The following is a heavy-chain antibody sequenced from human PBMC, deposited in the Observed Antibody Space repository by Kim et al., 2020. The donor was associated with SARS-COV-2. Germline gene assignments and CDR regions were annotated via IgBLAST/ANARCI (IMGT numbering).Heavy chain of an antibody. CDR1: GFTFSDSY. V-gene: IGHV3-11*01. CDR3: ARLKDDAFDV. J-gene: IGHJ3*01. Sequence: GGSLRLSCAASGFTFSDSYMAWLRQAPGKGLQCVSHISSSGSVLEFARSVKGRFTLSRDNAKNSLSLLLNNLRVDDTAVYYCARLKDDAFDVWGHGTMVT. CDR2: ISSSGSVL.